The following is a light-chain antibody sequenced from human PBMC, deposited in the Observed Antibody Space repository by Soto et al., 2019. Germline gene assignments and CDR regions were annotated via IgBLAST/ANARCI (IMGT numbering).Light chain of an antibody. CDR1: QSVSSY. CDR3: QQRSNWPYT. CDR2: DAS. J-gene: IGKJ2*01. Sequence: EIVLTQSPATLSLSPGERATLSCRASQSVSSYLAWYQQKPGQAPSLLIYDASNRATGIPARFSGSGSGTDFTLTISSLEPEDFAVYYCQQRSNWPYTFGQGTKLEMK. V-gene: IGKV3-11*01.